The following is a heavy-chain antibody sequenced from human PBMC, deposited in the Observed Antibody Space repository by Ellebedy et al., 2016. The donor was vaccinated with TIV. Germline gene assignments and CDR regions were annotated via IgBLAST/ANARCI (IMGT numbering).Heavy chain of an antibody. CDR1: GFTFSSYA. V-gene: IGHV3-23*01. CDR2: ISNTGSRT. Sequence: GESLKISCAASGFTFSSYAMSWVRQAPGKGLEWVSTISNTGSRTYYADSVKGRFTISRDNAKNSLYLQMNSLRAEDTAVYYCAKDKVFGDGKWEIDVWGQGTTVTVSS. J-gene: IGHJ6*02. D-gene: IGHD1-26*01. CDR3: AKDKVFGDGKWEIDV.